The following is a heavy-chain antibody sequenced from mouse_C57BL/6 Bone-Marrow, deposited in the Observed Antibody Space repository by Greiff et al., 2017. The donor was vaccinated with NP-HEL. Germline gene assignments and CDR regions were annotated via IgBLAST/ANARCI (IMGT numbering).Heavy chain of an antibody. CDR1: GYTFTSYW. J-gene: IGHJ3*01. V-gene: IGHV1-64*01. CDR3: ARLGFSWFAY. Sequence: QVQLQQPGAELVKPGASVKLSCKASGYTFTSYWMHWVKQRPGQGLEWIGMIHPNSGSTNYNEKFKSKATLTVDKSSSTAYMQRSSLTSEDSAVYYCARLGFSWFAYWGQGTLVTVSA. CDR2: IHPNSGST.